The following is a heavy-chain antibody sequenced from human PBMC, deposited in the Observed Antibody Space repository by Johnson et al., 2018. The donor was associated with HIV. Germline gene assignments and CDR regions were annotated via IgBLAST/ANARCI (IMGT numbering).Heavy chain of an antibody. CDR3: ATGVGAKTLTDAFDI. CDR1: GFTFSNYG. J-gene: IGHJ3*02. D-gene: IGHD1-26*01. Sequence: QVQLVESGGGLVQPGGSLRLSCAASGFTFSNYGMHWVRQAPGKGLEWVAVIWYDGSNKYYADSVNGRFTISGDNSKNTLSLQMNSLRAEDTAVYYCATGVGAKTLTDAFDIWGQGTMVTVSS. V-gene: IGHV3-33*08. CDR2: IWYDGSNK.